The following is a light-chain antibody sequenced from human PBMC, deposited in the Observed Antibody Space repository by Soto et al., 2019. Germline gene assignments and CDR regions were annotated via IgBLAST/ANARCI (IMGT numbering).Light chain of an antibody. Sequence: QSVLTQPPSVSAAPGQKGTISCSGSSSNIRNNYVSWYQQLPGTAPKLLIYENNKRPSGIPDRFSGSKSGTSATLGITGLQTGDEADYYCGTWDSSLSGVVFGGGTKLTVL. CDR1: SSNIRNNY. J-gene: IGLJ2*01. V-gene: IGLV1-51*02. CDR3: GTWDSSLSGVV. CDR2: ENN.